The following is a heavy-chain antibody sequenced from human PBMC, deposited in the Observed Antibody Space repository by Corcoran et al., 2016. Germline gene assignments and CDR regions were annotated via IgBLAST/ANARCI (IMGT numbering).Heavy chain of an antibody. CDR2: ISSSSSTI. Sequence: EVQLVESGGGLVQPGGSLRLSCAASGFTFSSYSMNWVRQAPGKGLEWVSYISSSSSTIYYADSVKGRFTISRDNAKNSLYLQMNSLTAEDTAVDYCARDFLGSSGYYSYWYFDLWCRGTLVTVSA. CDR3: ARDFLGSSGYYSYWYFDL. V-gene: IGHV3-48*04. J-gene: IGHJ2*01. D-gene: IGHD3-22*01. CDR1: GFTFSSYS.